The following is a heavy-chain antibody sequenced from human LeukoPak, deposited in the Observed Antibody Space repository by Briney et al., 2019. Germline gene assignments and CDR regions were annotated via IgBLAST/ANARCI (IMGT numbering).Heavy chain of an antibody. D-gene: IGHD4-11*01. J-gene: IGHJ5*02. CDR1: GFTFSSYG. CDR2: IWNDGSNK. Sequence: GRSLRLSCTASGFTFSSYGMHWVRQAPGKGLEWVAVIWNDGSNKYYADSVKGRFTISKDNSKNTVYLQMNSLRAEDTAVYYCARPFSNYGWFDPWGLGTLVTVSS. CDR3: ARPFSNYGWFDP. V-gene: IGHV3-33*03.